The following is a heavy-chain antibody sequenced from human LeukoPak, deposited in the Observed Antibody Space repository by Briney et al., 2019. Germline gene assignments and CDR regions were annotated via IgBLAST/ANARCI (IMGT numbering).Heavy chain of an antibody. CDR3: ARELLSCSGSSCQSGDY. D-gene: IGHD2-15*01. Sequence: PSETQSLTCIVSGGSVSSSSYYWGWIRQPPGEALEWIGTIYYNGATRYNPSLNSRVTISVDTSKNQFSLKLNSMTAADTAVYYCARELLSCSGSSCQSGDYWGQGTLVTVSS. V-gene: IGHV4-39*07. CDR1: GGSVSSSSYY. CDR2: IYYNGAT. J-gene: IGHJ4*02.